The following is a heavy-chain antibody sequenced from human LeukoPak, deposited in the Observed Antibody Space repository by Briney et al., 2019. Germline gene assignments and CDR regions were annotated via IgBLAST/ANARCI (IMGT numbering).Heavy chain of an antibody. V-gene: IGHV3-48*03. CDR2: ISSSGSTI. CDR1: GFTFSSYE. D-gene: IGHD6-19*01. J-gene: IGHJ4*02. CDR3: ARDRIAVAGTRYFDY. Sequence: GGALRLSCAASGFTFSSYEMNWVRQAPGEGLEGVSYISSSGSTIYYADSVKGRFTISRDNAKNSLYLQMNGLRAEDTAVYYCARDRIAVAGTRYFDYWGQGTLVTVSS.